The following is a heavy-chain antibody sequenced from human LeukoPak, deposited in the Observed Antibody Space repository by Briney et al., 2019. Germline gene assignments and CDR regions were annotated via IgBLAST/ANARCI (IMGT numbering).Heavy chain of an antibody. V-gene: IGHV3-23*01. D-gene: IGHD6-19*01. CDR3: AKPVSGGLAVTADWFHP. CDR2: INANSGTT. CDR1: GFTFSSSA. Sequence: GGSLRLSCAASGFTFSSSAMSWLRQPPGKGLEWVSTINANSGTTSFAASVRGRFTISRDNSKNTLCLQVNTLRADDTATYYCAKPVSGGLAVTADWFHPWGQGTLVVVSS. J-gene: IGHJ5*01.